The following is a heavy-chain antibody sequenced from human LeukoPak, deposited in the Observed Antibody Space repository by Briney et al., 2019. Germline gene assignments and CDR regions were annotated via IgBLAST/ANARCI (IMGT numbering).Heavy chain of an antibody. CDR3: ARSANHLNYDGTGHYYPDDAFDI. V-gene: IGHV1-2*02. CDR2: INPNSGGT. CDR1: GYTFTGYY. D-gene: IGHD3-22*01. J-gene: IGHJ3*02. Sequence: ASVKVSCKASGYTFTGYYMHWVRRAPGQGLEWMGWINPNSGGTNYAQKFQGRVTMTRDTSISTAYMELSRLRSDDTAVYYCARSANHLNYDGTGHYYPDDAFDIWGQGTMVTVSS.